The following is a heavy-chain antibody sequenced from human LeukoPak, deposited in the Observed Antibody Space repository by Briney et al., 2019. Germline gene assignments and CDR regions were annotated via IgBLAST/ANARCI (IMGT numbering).Heavy chain of an antibody. CDR2: ISAYNGNT. V-gene: IGHV1-18*01. J-gene: IGHJ4*02. Sequence: ASVKVSCKASGYTFTSYGISWVRQAPGQGLEWMGWISAYNGNTNYAQKLQGRVTMTTDTSTSTAYMELRSLRSDDTAVYYCARDLLRRIVGATTPFHYWGQGTLVTVSS. CDR1: GYTFTSYG. D-gene: IGHD1-26*01. CDR3: ARDLLRRIVGATTPFHY.